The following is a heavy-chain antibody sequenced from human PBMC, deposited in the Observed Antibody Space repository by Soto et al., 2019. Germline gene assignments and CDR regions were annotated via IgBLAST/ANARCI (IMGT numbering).Heavy chain of an antibody. CDR3: ARLYCSSTSCLGWQP. V-gene: IGHV1-46*01. D-gene: IGHD2-2*01. J-gene: IGHJ5*02. CDR1: GYTFTSYY. Sequence: ASVNVSCKASGYTFTSYYMHWVRQAPGQGLEWIGIINPSGGSTSYAQKFQGRVTMTRDTSTSTVYMELSSLRSEDTAVYYCARLYCSSTSCLGWQPWCQGTLVTVS. CDR2: INPSGGST.